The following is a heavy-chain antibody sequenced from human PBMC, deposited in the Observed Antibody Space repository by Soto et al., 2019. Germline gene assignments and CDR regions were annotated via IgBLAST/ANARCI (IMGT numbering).Heavy chain of an antibody. V-gene: IGHV4-59*01. J-gene: IGHJ6*02. CDR1: GGSISSYY. CDR2: IYYSGST. Sequence: LSLTCTVSGGSISSYYWSWIRQPPGKGLEWIGYIYYSGSTNYNPSPKSRVTISVDTSKNQFSLKLSSVTAADTAVYYCARDLTSGSSSGTYYYYGMDVWGQGTTVTVSS. D-gene: IGHD3-10*01. CDR3: ARDLTSGSSSGTYYYYGMDV.